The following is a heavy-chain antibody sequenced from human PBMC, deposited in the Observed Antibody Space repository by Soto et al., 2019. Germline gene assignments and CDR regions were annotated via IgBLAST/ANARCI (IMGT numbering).Heavy chain of an antibody. CDR2: INPRNGDK. CDR3: ARGEVNRIEVMDV. V-gene: IGHV1-2*02. D-gene: IGHD3-16*02. CDR1: GYTFVDHY. Sequence: ASVKVSCKTSGYTFVDHYLYWVRQAPGQGLEWMGWINPRNGDKKYAQKFQGRVTMIGDTIITTAYMDLSALTSDDTAVYYCARGEVNRIEVMDVWGPGTTVTVSS. J-gene: IGHJ6*02.